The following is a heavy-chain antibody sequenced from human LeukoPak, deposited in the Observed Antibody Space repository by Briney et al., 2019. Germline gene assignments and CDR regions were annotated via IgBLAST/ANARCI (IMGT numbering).Heavy chain of an antibody. CDR3: ARGDRVDSSSWYNWFDP. CDR1: GYTFTGYY. Sequence: GASVKVSCKASGYTFTGYYMHWVRQAPGQGLEWMGWMNPNSGNTGYAQKFQGRVTITRNTSISTAYMELSSLRSEDTAVYYCARGDRVDSSSWYNWFDPWGQGTLVTVSS. V-gene: IGHV1-8*03. J-gene: IGHJ5*02. D-gene: IGHD6-13*01. CDR2: MNPNSGNT.